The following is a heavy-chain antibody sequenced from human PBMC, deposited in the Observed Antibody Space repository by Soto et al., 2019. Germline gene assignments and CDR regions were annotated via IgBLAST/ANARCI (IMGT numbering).Heavy chain of an antibody. V-gene: IGHV3-30-3*01. D-gene: IGHD1-7*01. CDR1: GFTFSSYA. CDR3: AKDRVTSGITGTTVPLFGY. J-gene: IGHJ4*02. Sequence: VQLVESGGGVVQPGRSLRLSCAASGFTFSSYAMHWVRQAPGKGLEWVAVISYDGSNKDYADSVKGRFTISRDNSKNTLYLQMNSLRAEDTAVYYCAKDRVTSGITGTTVPLFGYWGQGTLVTVSS. CDR2: ISYDGSNK.